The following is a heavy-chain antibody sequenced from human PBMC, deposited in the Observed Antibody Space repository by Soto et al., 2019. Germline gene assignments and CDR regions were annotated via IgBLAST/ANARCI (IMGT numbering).Heavy chain of an antibody. Sequence: QVQLVQSGAEVKKPGASVKVSCKASGYSLTSHGISWVRQAPGQGLEWMGWISANSGDTNYAQKLQGRVTVTTDTSTSTAYLELRSLRAEDTAVYYCASMVRGSNIDYFHYRGAWGKATKVTVSS. CDR2: ISANSGDT. CDR1: GYSLTSHG. CDR3: ASMVRGSNIDYFHYRGA. V-gene: IGHV1-18*01. J-gene: IGHJ6*03. D-gene: IGHD3-10*01.